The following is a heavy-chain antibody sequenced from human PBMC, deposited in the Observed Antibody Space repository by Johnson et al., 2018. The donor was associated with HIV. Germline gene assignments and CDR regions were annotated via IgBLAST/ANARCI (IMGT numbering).Heavy chain of an antibody. Sequence: QVQLVESGGGVVQPGKSLRLSCAASGFIFSNYPMHWVRQAPGKGLEWVAVISKDGANNYHADYVKGRFTISRDNSKNTRYLQMNRLRAEDTAVYYCARGGYCRGGSCYPYEAFDIWGQGTMVNVSS. CDR2: ISKDGANN. CDR1: GFIFSNYP. D-gene: IGHD2-15*01. V-gene: IGHV3-30*04. CDR3: ARGGYCRGGSCYPYEAFDI. J-gene: IGHJ3*02.